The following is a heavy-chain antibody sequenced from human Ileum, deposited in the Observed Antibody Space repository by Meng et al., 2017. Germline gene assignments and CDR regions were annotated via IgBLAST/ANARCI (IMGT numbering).Heavy chain of an antibody. J-gene: IGHJ4*02. CDR2: ISYDGSNK. V-gene: IGHV3-30*01. Sequence: VALVESGGGVVQPGRTLSLSCAASGFTFSSYAMHWVRQAPGKGLEWVAVISYDGSNKYYADSVKGRFTISRDNSKNTLYLQMNSLRAEDTAVYYCARDPNYYDSSGYVDYWGQGTLVTVSS. D-gene: IGHD3-22*01. CDR3: ARDPNYYDSSGYVDY. CDR1: GFTFSSYA.